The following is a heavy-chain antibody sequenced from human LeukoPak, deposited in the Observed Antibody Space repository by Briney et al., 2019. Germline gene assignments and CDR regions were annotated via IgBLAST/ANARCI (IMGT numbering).Heavy chain of an antibody. D-gene: IGHD3-9*01. Sequence: PGESLKISCKGSGYSFTSYWIGWVRQMPGKGLEWMGIIYPGDSDTRYSPSFQGQVTISADKSISTAYLQWSSLKASDTAMYYCARHAPITYYDILTEFSFYGMDVWGQGTTVNVSS. CDR1: GYSFTSYW. J-gene: IGHJ6*02. V-gene: IGHV5-51*01. CDR2: IYPGDSDT. CDR3: ARHAPITYYDILTEFSFYGMDV.